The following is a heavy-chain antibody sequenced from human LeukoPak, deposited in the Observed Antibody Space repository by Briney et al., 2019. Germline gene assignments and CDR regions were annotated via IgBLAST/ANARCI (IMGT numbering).Heavy chain of an antibody. Sequence: GGSLRLSCAASGFTFSSYAMHWVRQAPGKGLEWVAVISYDGSNKYYADSVKGRFTISRDISKNSLYLQMISLRAEDTAVYYCARDLSVGAKPDLGFDYWGQGTLVTVSS. CDR2: ISYDGSNK. V-gene: IGHV3-30*04. J-gene: IGHJ4*02. D-gene: IGHD1-26*01. CDR3: ARDLSVGAKPDLGFDY. CDR1: GFTFSSYA.